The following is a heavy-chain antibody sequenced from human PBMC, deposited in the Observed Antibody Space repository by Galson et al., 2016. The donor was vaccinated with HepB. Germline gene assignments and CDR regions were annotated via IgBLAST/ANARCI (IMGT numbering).Heavy chain of an antibody. CDR2: IYPGDSDT. CDR1: GYRFDIYW. CDR3: ARLGIAVAGTPGY. Sequence: QSGAEVKKSGESLKISCKDSGYRFDIYWIGWVRQMPGKGLECVGIIYPGDSDTRYSPSFQGQVTISADKSISTAYLQWSSLKSSDTAMYSCARLGIAVAGTPGYWGQGTLVTVSS. D-gene: IGHD6-19*01. J-gene: IGHJ4*02. V-gene: IGHV5-51*01.